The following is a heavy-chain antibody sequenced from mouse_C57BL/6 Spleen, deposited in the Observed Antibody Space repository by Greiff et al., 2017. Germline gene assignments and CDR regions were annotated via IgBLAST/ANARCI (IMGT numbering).Heavy chain of an antibody. CDR2: IRNKANGYTT. CDR3: ASFYSNYYYAMDY. Sequence: EVKLVESGGGLVQPGGSLSLSCAASGFTFTDYYMSWVRQPPGKALEWLGFIRNKANGYTTEYSASVKGRFTISRDNSQSILYLQMNALRAEDSATYYCASFYSNYYYAMDYWGQGTSVTVSS. V-gene: IGHV7-3*01. CDR1: GFTFTDYY. J-gene: IGHJ4*01. D-gene: IGHD2-5*01.